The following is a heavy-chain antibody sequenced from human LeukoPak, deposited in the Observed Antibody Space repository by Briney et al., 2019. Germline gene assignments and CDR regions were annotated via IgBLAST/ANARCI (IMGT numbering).Heavy chain of an antibody. J-gene: IGHJ4*02. CDR1: GFTVSSNY. CDR3: ASPIDSSGYTGFDY. D-gene: IGHD3-22*01. CDR2: IYSGGST. Sequence: PGGSLRLSCEAAGFTVSSNYMIWVRQAPGKGLEWVSVIYSGGSTYYADSVKGRFTISRDNSKNMLYLQMNSLRAEDTAVYYCASPIDSSGYTGFDYWGQGTLVTVSS. V-gene: IGHV3-53*01.